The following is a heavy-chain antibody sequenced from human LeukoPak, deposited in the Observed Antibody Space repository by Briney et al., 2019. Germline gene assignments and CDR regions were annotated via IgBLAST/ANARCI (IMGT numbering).Heavy chain of an antibody. CDR2: ISYDGSNK. CDR3: AKDRWELLGVDH. Sequence: GGSLRLSCAASGFTFSSYGMHWVRQAPGKGLEWGAVISYDGSNKYYADSVKGRFTISRDNSKSTLYLQMNNLRAEDTAVYYCAKDRWELLGVDHWGQGTLVTVSS. CDR1: GFTFSSYG. J-gene: IGHJ4*02. V-gene: IGHV3-30*18. D-gene: IGHD1-26*01.